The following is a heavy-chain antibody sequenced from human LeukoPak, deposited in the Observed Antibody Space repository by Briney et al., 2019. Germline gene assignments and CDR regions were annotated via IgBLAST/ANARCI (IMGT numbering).Heavy chain of an antibody. Sequence: GGSLRLSCAASGYTFSSYWMSWVRQAPGKGLEWVANIKQDGSEKYYVDSVKGRFTISRDDAKNSLYLQMNSLRAEDTAVYYCASAYSGSYDYWGQGTLVTVSS. J-gene: IGHJ4*02. CDR1: GYTFSSYW. V-gene: IGHV3-7*03. CDR3: ASAYSGSYDY. CDR2: IKQDGSEK. D-gene: IGHD1-26*01.